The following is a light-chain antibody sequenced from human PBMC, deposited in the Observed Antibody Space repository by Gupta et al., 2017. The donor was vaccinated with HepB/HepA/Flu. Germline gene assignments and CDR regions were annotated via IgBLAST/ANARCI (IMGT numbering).Light chain of an antibody. Sequence: EIVLTQSPATLSLSPGERVTLSCRASQSVSNLAWYQQKPGQAPRLLIYDASHRVTGIPDRFSGSGYGKDFTLTSSRREDEDFALYYWQQRSNWWTFGQGTKVEIK. CDR3: QQRSNWWT. CDR1: QSVSN. J-gene: IGKJ1*01. V-gene: IGKV3-11*01. CDR2: DAS.